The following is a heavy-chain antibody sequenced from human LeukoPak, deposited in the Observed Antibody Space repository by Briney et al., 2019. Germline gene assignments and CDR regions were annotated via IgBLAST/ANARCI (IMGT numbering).Heavy chain of an antibody. Sequence: PGGSLRLSCATSGFTFSSYEMNWVRQAPGKGLEWVSYISSRGRTIYYADSVKGRFTISRDNAKNSLYLQMNSLRAEDTAVYYCARDGRWINYYDGSSPVWGQGTLVTVSS. CDR1: GFTFSSYE. J-gene: IGHJ4*02. D-gene: IGHD3-22*01. CDR3: ARDGRWINYYDGSSPV. CDR2: ISSRGRTI. V-gene: IGHV3-48*03.